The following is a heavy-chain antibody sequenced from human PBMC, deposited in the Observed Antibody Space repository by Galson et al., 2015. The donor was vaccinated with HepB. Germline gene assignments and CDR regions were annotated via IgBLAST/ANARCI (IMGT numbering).Heavy chain of an antibody. D-gene: IGHD3-22*01. J-gene: IGHJ4*02. CDR1: GFTFSSYA. V-gene: IGHV3-30-3*01. Sequence: SLRLSCAASGFTFSSYAMHWVRQAPGKGLEWVAVISYDGSNKYYADSVKGRFTISRDNSKNTLYLQMNSLRAEDTAVYYCASTPSTMIVVGDYFDYWGQGTLVTVSS. CDR2: ISYDGSNK. CDR3: ASTPSTMIVVGDYFDY.